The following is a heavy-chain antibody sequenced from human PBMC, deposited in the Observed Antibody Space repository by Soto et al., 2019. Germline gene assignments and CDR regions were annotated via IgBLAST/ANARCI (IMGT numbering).Heavy chain of an antibody. Sequence: SLRLSCAASGFTFDEYAMHWVRQAPGKGLEWVSGISWNSGSIGYADSVKGRFTISRDNAKNSLYLQMNSLRAEETALYYCAKDIPPDCSSTSCYEDYYFDYWGQGTLVTVSS. CDR1: GFTFDEYA. V-gene: IGHV3-9*01. D-gene: IGHD2-2*01. CDR3: AKDIPPDCSSTSCYEDYYFDY. CDR2: ISWNSGSI. J-gene: IGHJ4*02.